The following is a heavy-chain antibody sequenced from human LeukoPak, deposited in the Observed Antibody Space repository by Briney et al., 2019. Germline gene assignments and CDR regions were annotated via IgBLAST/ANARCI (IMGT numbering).Heavy chain of an antibody. Sequence: SVKVSCKASGGAFSSYAISWVRQAPGQGLEWMGGIIPIFATPNYARKFQGRVTITADESTSTAYMELSSLRSEDTAVYYCARDRGYDSGSYYGRYYYYMDVWGKGTTVTISS. CDR1: GGAFSSYA. CDR2: IIPIFATP. J-gene: IGHJ6*03. CDR3: ARDRGYDSGSYYGRYYYYMDV. V-gene: IGHV1-69*13. D-gene: IGHD3-10*01.